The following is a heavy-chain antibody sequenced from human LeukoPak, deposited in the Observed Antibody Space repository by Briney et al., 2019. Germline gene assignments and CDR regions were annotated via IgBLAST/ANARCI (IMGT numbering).Heavy chain of an antibody. Sequence: ASVKVSCKASGYTFTSYGISWVRQAPGQGLEWMGWISAYKGNTNYAQKLQGRVTMSTDTSTSTAYMELRSLRSDDTAVYYCARVSRIAVAGYYFDYWGQGTLVTVSS. V-gene: IGHV1-18*01. D-gene: IGHD6-19*01. J-gene: IGHJ4*02. CDR1: GYTFTSYG. CDR2: ISAYKGNT. CDR3: ARVSRIAVAGYYFDY.